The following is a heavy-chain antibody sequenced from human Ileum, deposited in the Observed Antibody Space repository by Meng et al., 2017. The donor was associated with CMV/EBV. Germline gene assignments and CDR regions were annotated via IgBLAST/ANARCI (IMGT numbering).Heavy chain of an antibody. CDR2: IYYSGTT. CDR3: ARNSESGGYIDF. V-gene: IGHV4-28*01. CDR1: GYSICTTNW. Sequence: QSQLHEPGSGLVLPSDSLSLTRAVSGYSICTTNWWGRSRQPPAKGLEWIGHIYYSGTTYNNPSLKSRVTMSIDPSKNQFSLKLSSVTAVDTAVYYCARNSESGGYIDFWGLGTLVTVSS. J-gene: IGHJ4*02. D-gene: IGHD1-26*01.